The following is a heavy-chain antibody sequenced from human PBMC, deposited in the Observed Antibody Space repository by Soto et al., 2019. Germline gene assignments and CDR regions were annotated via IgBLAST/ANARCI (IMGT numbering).Heavy chain of an antibody. Sequence: SQTLSLTCAISGDSVSSNSAAWNWIRQSPSRGLEWLGRTYYRSKWFNDYAVSVKSRITISPDTSKNQFSLLLNSVTPEDTAVYYCARELRRGSVWYWTESWGQGTLVTSPQ. CDR3: ARELRRGSVWYWTES. V-gene: IGHV6-1*01. CDR1: GDSVSSNSAA. CDR2: TYYRSKWFN. D-gene: IGHD6-19*01. J-gene: IGHJ4*02.